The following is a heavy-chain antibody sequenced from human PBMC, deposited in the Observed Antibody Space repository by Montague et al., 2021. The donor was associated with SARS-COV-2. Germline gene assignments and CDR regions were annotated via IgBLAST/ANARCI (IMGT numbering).Heavy chain of an antibody. Sequence: SVKVSCKASGYTFTSYDINWVRQATGQGLEWMGWMNPNSGNTGYAQKFQGRVTMTRNTPINTAYMELSSLRSEDTAVYYCARASLVRGVIITRVRYSYYMDVWGKGTTVTVS. V-gene: IGHV1-8*01. J-gene: IGHJ6*03. D-gene: IGHD3-10*01. CDR1: GYTFTSYD. CDR3: ARASLVRGVIITRVRYSYYMDV. CDR2: MNPNSGNT.